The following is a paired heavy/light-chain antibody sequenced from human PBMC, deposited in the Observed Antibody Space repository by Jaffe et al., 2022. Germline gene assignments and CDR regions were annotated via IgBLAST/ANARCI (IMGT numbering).Light chain of an antibody. J-gene: IGLJ3*02. V-gene: IGLV1-44*01. CDR1: TSNIGSNA. CDR3: AAWDDSLKDWA. CDR2: NNN. Sequence: HSVLTQPPSASGTPGQRVTISSSGSTSNIGSNAVNWFRQLPGTAPKLVIYNNNQRPSGVPDRFSGSKSGTSASLAISGLQSDDEAIYYCAAWDDSLKDWAFGGGTKLTVL.
Heavy chain of an antibody. J-gene: IGHJ4*02. Sequence: QVQLVQSGSELKKPGASVKVSCKASGYSFTHYAINWVRQAPGQGLEWMGWISTDTGNPTYAQDFTGRFIFSSDTSVSTTYLVIMSLKAEDSAVYFCVRDGWRDCSRTNCFDYWGQGTLVTVSS. V-gene: IGHV7-4-1*02. CDR2: ISTDTGNP. CDR3: VRDGWRDCSRTNCFDY. CDR1: GYSFTHYA. D-gene: IGHD2-2*01.